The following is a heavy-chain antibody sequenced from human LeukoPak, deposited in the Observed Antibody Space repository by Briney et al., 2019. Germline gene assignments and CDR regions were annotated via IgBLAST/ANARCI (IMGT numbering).Heavy chain of an antibody. CDR3: ARTRPGDYYDSSGYRNDAFDI. D-gene: IGHD3-22*01. J-gene: IGHJ3*02. V-gene: IGHV3-23*01. CDR1: GFTFSTYA. CDR2: ISGSGDTT. Sequence: GGSLRLSCAASGFTFSTYAMSWVRQAPGKGLEWVSSISGSGDTTYYADSVKGQFIISRDNSKNTLYLQMNSLRAEDTAVYYCARTRPGDYYDSSGYRNDAFDIWGQGTMVTVSS.